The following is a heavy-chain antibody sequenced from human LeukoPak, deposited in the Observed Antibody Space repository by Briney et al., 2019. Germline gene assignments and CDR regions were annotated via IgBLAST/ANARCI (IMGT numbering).Heavy chain of an antibody. J-gene: IGHJ6*02. CDR2: INHSGST. V-gene: IGHV4-34*01. CDR1: GGSFSGYY. CDR3: ARGGYYYYGMDV. Sequence: SETLSLTCAVYGGSFSGYYWSWIRQPPGKGLEWIGEINHSGSTNYNPSLKSRVAISVDTSKNQFSLKLSSVTAADTAVYYCARGGYYYYGMDVWGQGTTVTVSS.